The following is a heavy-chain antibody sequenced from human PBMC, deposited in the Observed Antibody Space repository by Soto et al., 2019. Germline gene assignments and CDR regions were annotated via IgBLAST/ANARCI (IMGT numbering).Heavy chain of an antibody. CDR2: ISYNGSNK. CDR1: GFTFCSYA. D-gene: IGHD3-10*01. J-gene: IGHJ4*02. V-gene: IGHV3-30-3*01. CDR3: AGDSGRWFGDRRESYYFDY. Sequence: PGGSLRLSCAASGFTFCSYAMHGVRQAPGKGLEWVAFISYNGSNKYYADSVKARFTISRDNAKNPLYLQMNSLRVEDTAVYYCAGDSGRWFGDRRESYYFDYWGQGTMVTVSS.